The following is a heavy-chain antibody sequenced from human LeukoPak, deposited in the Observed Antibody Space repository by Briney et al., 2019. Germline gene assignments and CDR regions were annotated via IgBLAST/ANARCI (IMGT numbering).Heavy chain of an antibody. CDR3: ARHILTGWPSDAFDI. CDR2: ISAYNGNT. J-gene: IGHJ3*02. V-gene: IGHV1-18*01. Sequence: ASVKVSCKASGYTFTSYGIGWVRQAPGQGLEWMGWISAYNGNTNYAQKLQGRVTMTTDTSTSTAHMELRSLRSDDTAVYYCARHILTGWPSDAFDIWGQGTMVTVSS. CDR1: GYTFTSYG. D-gene: IGHD3-9*01.